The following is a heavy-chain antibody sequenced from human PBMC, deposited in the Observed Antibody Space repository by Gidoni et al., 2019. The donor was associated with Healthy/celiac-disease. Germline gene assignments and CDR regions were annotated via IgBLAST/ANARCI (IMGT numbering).Heavy chain of an antibody. CDR2: ISYDGSNK. CDR1: GFPFSSYG. D-gene: IGHD3-3*01. J-gene: IGHJ3*02. CDR3: AKVSPLSVEWLLGAFDI. Sequence: QVQLVESGVGVVQPGRSLRLSCAASGFPFSSYGMHWVRQAPGKGLEWVAVISYDGSNKYYADSVKGRFTISRDNSKNTLYLQMNSLRAEDTAVYYGAKVSPLSVEWLLGAFDIWGQGTMVTVSS. V-gene: IGHV3-30*18.